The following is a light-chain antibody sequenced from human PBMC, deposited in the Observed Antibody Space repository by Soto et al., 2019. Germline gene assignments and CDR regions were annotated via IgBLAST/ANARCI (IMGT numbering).Light chain of an antibody. CDR3: CSYASGNTFM. CDR2: EGS. V-gene: IGLV2-23*03. J-gene: IGLJ3*02. CDR1: SSDVGSYNL. Sequence: QSALTQPASVSGSPGQSITISCTGNSSDVGSYNLVSWYQQLPGKAPKLILYEGSERPSGVSYRFSGSKSGNTASLRISGLQAEDEADYYCCSYASGNTFMFGGGTKLTVL.